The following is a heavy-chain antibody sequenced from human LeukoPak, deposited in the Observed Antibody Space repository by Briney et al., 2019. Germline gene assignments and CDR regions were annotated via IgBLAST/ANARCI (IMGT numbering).Heavy chain of an antibody. CDR1: GGTLSSYA. J-gene: IGHJ6*03. D-gene: IGHD2-2*01. Sequence: GASVKVSCKASGGTLSSYAISWVRQAPGQGLEWMGWISAYNGNTNYAQKLQGRVTMTTDTSTSTAYMELWSLRSDDTAVYYCARVHTYCSSTSCYYYYYMDVWGKGTTVTVSS. V-gene: IGHV1-18*01. CDR3: ARVHTYCSSTSCYYYYYMDV. CDR2: ISAYNGNT.